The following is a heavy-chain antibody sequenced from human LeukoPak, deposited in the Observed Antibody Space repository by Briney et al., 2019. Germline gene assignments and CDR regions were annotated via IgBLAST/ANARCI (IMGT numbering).Heavy chain of an antibody. D-gene: IGHD6-19*01. V-gene: IGHV1-46*01. CDR3: ALWLVRGGFDY. J-gene: IGHJ4*02. CDR1: GYTFTSYY. Sequence: ASVKVSCKASGYTFTSYYMHWVRLAPGQGREWMGIINPSGGSTSYAQKFQGRVSMTRDTSTSTVYMELSSLRSEDTAVYYCALWLVRGGFDYWGQGTLVTVSS. CDR2: INPSGGST.